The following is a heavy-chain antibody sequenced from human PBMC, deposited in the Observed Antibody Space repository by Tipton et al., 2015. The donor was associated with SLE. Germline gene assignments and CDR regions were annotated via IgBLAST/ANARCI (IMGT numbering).Heavy chain of an antibody. CDR2: IYYSGST. CDR1: GGSFSGYY. CDR3: ARGPFDY. J-gene: IGHJ4*02. V-gene: IGHV4-34*01. Sequence: LRLSCAVYGGSFSGYYWSWIRQPPGKGLEWIGSIYYSGSTYYNPSLKSRVTISVDTSKNQFSLKLSSVTAADTAVYYCARGPFDYWGQGTLVTVSS.